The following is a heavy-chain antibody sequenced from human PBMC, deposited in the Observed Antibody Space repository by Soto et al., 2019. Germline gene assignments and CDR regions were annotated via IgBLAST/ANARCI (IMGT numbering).Heavy chain of an antibody. CDR3: AREFNCGGDCYSNHNAFDI. J-gene: IGHJ3*02. CDR2: IYYSGST. D-gene: IGHD2-21*02. Sequence: SETLSLTCTVSGGSISSGGYYWSWIRQHPGKGREWIGYIYYSGSTYYNPSLKSRVTISVDTSKNTFSLKLSSVTAADTAGYYCAREFNCGGDCYSNHNAFDIWGQGTMVTVSS. CDR1: GGSISSGGYY. V-gene: IGHV4-31*03.